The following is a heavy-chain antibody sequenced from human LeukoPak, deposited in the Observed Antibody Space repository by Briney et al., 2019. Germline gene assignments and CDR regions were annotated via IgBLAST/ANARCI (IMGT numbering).Heavy chain of an antibody. V-gene: IGHV3-30*04. D-gene: IGHD3/OR15-3a*01. CDR3: ARVSEGSFWTGSYRGFYYYGMDV. CDR2: ISYHGKDK. Sequence: PGGSLRLSCEASGLIFSDYAIHWVRQPPGKGPEWVGIISYHGKDKFYADSVKGRFTISRDNSKNTMYLQMNSLRAEDTALYYCARVSEGSFWTGSYRGFYYYGMDVWGRGTTVTVSS. J-gene: IGHJ6*02. CDR1: GLIFSDYA.